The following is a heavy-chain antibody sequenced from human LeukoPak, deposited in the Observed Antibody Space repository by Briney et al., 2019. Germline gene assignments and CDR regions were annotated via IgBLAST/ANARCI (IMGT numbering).Heavy chain of an antibody. Sequence: SQTLSLTCAISGDSVSSNHSAWNWIRQSPSRGLEWLGRTYYRSKWFYEYSDSLRGRITINADSSRNQFSLQVSSVTPEDTAVYFCARDLATSGWYTFDYWGQGTLVTVSS. CDR1: GDSVSSNHSA. V-gene: IGHV6-1*01. CDR3: ARDLATSGWYTFDY. J-gene: IGHJ4*02. CDR2: TYYRSKWFY. D-gene: IGHD6-19*01.